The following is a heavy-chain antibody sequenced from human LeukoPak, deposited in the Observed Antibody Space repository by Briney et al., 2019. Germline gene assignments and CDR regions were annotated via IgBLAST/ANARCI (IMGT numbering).Heavy chain of an antibody. CDR3: ARDEGGKGDFWSGYTLNYYYYYMDV. Sequence: GASVKVSCKASGYTFTGYYMHWVRQAPGQGLEWMGWINPNSGGTNYAKKFQGRVTMTRDTSISTAYMELSRLRSDDTAVYYCARDEGGKGDFWSGYTLNYYYYYMDVWGKGTTVTVSS. D-gene: IGHD3-3*01. V-gene: IGHV1-2*02. CDR2: INPNSGGT. J-gene: IGHJ6*03. CDR1: GYTFTGYY.